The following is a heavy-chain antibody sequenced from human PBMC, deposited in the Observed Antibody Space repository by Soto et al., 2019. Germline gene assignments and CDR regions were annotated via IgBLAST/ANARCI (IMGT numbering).Heavy chain of an antibody. CDR2: ITTSSAYI. J-gene: IGHJ5*02. V-gene: IGHV3-21*01. CDR3: VRSGTARLLGHGWFDT. CDR1: GFTFNTYD. Sequence: EVQLVESGGGLVKPGGSLRLSCAASGFTFNTYDMNWVRQAPGKGLEWVSYITTSSAYIYYADSLKGRITISRDNAKNSLLLQVNSPRAEDTAVYYCVRSGTARLLGHGWFDTWGQGTLVTVSS. D-gene: IGHD2-21*01.